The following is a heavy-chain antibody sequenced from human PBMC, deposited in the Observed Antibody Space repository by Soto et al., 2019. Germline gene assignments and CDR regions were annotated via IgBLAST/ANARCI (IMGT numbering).Heavy chain of an antibody. D-gene: IGHD3-3*01. V-gene: IGHV1-46*04. CDR3: AREGDYVFWSGYH. CDR1: GYTFTSYY. J-gene: IGHJ4*02. CDR2: INPSGGST. Sequence: QVQLVQSGAEVKKPGASVKVACKASGYTFTSYYMHWVRQAPGRGLEWMGIINPSGGSTSYAQKLQGRVTMTRDTSTTTVYMELSSLRSEDTAVYYCAREGDYVFWSGYHWSQGTLVTVSS.